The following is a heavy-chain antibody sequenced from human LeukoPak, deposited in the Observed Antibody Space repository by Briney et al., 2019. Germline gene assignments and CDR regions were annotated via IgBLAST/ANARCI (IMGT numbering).Heavy chain of an antibody. CDR3: AKAPPYDSSGYYLFLLDY. D-gene: IGHD3-22*01. CDR1: GFTFDDYA. Sequence: GGSLRLSCAASGFTFDDYAMHWVRQAPGKGLEWVSLISWDGGSTYYADSVKGRFIISRDNSKNSLYLQMNSLRAEDTALYYCAKAPPYDSSGYYLFLLDYWGQGTLVTVSS. J-gene: IGHJ4*02. V-gene: IGHV3-43D*03. CDR2: ISWDGGST.